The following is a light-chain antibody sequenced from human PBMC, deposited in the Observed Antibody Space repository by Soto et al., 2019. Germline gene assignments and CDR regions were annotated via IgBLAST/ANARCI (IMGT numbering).Light chain of an antibody. V-gene: IGKV3-20*01. Sequence: EIVLTQSPGTLSLSPLEIATLSCRASQSVSSSYLAWYQQKPGQAPRLLIYGASSRATGIPDRFSGSGSGTDFTLTISRLEPEDFAVYYCRQYGSFPITFGQGTRLEIK. CDR2: GAS. CDR3: RQYGSFPIT. CDR1: QSVSSSY. J-gene: IGKJ5*01.